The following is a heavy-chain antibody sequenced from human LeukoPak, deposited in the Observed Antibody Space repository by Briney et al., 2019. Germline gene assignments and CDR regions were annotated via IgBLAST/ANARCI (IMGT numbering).Heavy chain of an antibody. D-gene: IGHD3-10*01. J-gene: IGHJ4*02. CDR2: ISGSGGST. V-gene: IGHV3-23*01. Sequence: GGTLRLSCAAFGFTFSSYGMSWFRQAPGKGLEWVSAISGSGGSTYYADSVKGRFTISRDNSKNTLYLQMNSLRAEDTAVYYCAKDGWFGELGYFDYWGQGTLVTVSS. CDR3: AKDGWFGELGYFDY. CDR1: GFTFSSYG.